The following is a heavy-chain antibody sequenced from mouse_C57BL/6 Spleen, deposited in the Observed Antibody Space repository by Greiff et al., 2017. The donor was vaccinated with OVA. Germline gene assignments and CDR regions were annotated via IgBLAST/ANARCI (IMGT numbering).Heavy chain of an antibody. CDR2: IHPNSGST. V-gene: IGHV1-64*01. Sequence: VQLQQPGAELVKPGASVKLSCKASGYTFTSYWMHWVKQRPGQGLEWIGMIHPNSGSTNYNEKFKSKATLTVDKSSSTAYMQLSSLTSEDSAVYYCARWTGAYAMDYWGQGTSVTVSS. CDR1: GYTFTSYW. J-gene: IGHJ4*01. D-gene: IGHD4-1*01. CDR3: ARWTGAYAMDY.